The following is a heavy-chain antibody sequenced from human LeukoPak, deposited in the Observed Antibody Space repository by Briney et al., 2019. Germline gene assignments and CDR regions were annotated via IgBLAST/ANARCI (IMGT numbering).Heavy chain of an antibody. D-gene: IGHD1/OR15-1a*01. CDR1: GFTFSNAW. V-gene: IGHV3-15*01. Sequence: GGSLRLSCAASGFTFSNAWMSWVRQAPGKGLEWVGRIKSKADGGTTDYAAPVKGRFTISRDDSKNTLYLQMNSLKTEDTAVYYCTTASKTPNNYYYYGMDVWGQGTTVTVSS. CDR3: TTASKTPNNYYYYGMDV. CDR2: IKSKADGGTT. J-gene: IGHJ6*02.